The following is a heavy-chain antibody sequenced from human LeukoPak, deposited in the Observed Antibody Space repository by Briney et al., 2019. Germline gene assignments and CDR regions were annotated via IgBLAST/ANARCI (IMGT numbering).Heavy chain of an antibody. Sequence: GGSLRLSCADSGFAFRVYAMSWVRQPPGKGLEWVSTINASSGTTSYAASVRGRFTISRDNSKNTLYLQVNTLRAEDTATYYCPKPISGGLAVTADWFHPWGQGTLVVVSS. D-gene: IGHD6-19*01. CDR1: GFAFRVYA. CDR3: PKPISGGLAVTADWFHP. V-gene: IGHV3-23*01. J-gene: IGHJ5*01. CDR2: INASSGTT.